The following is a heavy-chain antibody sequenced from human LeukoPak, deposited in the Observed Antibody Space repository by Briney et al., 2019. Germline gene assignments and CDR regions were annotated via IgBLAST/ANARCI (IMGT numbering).Heavy chain of an antibody. V-gene: IGHV4-4*02. D-gene: IGHD5-12*01. Sequence: SETLSLTCAVSGGSISSNNWWGWVRQPPGKGLEWIGEIYHSGSPNYNPSLKSRVTISVDKSRNHFSLNLSSVTAADTAVYYCALRPYIVATPFDYWGQGTLVTVSS. CDR3: ALRPYIVATPFDY. CDR2: IYHSGSP. CDR1: GGSISSNNW. J-gene: IGHJ4*02.